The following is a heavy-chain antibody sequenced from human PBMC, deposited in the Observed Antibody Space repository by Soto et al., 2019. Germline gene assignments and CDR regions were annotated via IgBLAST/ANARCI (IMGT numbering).Heavy chain of an antibody. J-gene: IGHJ5*02. CDR2: IGSSSSTI. V-gene: IGHV3-48*02. CDR1: GFTFGSYS. D-gene: IGHD1-1*01. CDR3: ARDSQLERRAGWFDP. Sequence: EVQLVESGGGLLQPGGSLRLFCAASGFTFGSYSINWVRQAPGKGLEWVSFIGSSSSTIYYADSVKGRFTISRDTAKNSLYLQMNSLRDEDTAVYYCARDSQLERRAGWFDPWGQGTLVTVSS.